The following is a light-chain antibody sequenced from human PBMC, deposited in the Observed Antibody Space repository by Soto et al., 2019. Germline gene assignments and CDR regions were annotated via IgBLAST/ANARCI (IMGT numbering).Light chain of an antibody. V-gene: IGLV2-14*01. CDR2: EVT. J-gene: IGLJ1*01. CDR1: SSDVGAYSY. CDR3: SSYTNTDSYV. Sequence: QSVLTQPASVSGSPGQSITISCTGTSSDVGAYSYLSWYQQHPGKAPKVIIYEVTNRPSGVSSRFSGSKSGNTASLTIYGLQAEDEADYYCSSYTNTDSYVFGTGTKVTV.